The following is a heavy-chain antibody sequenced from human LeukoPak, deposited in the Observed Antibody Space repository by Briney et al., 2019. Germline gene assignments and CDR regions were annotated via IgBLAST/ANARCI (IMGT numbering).Heavy chain of an antibody. CDR2: INHSGST. CDR3: ARGADYYDSSGYQYYFDY. CDR1: GGSFSGYY. J-gene: IGHJ4*02. V-gene: IGHV4-34*01. Sequence: RASETLSLTCAVYGGSFSGYYWSWIRQPPGKGLEWIGEINHSGSTNYNPSLKSRVTISVDTSKNQFSLKLSSVTAADTAVYYCARGADYYDSSGYQYYFDYWGQGTLVTVSS. D-gene: IGHD3-22*01.